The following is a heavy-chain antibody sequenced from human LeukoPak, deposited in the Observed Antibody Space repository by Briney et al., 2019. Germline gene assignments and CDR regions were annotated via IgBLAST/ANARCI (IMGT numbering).Heavy chain of an antibody. V-gene: IGHV3-74*01. CDR2: IDDGGRST. J-gene: IGHJ3*01. D-gene: IGHD3-9*01. CDR3: ARVLGVTTGYNAIDV. Sequence: GGSLRLSCAASGFTFSSHWRNWVRHAPGKGLVWVSRIDDGGRSTVYADSVKGRFTISRDNARNTLDLQMTSLRVEDTAVYYCARVLGVTTGYNAIDVWGQGTRVTVSS. CDR1: GFTFSSHW.